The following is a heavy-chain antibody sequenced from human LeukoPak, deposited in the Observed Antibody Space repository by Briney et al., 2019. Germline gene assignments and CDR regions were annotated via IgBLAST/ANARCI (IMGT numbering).Heavy chain of an antibody. J-gene: IGHJ4*02. D-gene: IGHD1-26*01. CDR3: ARQSLGASGLDH. CDR1: GFTFSSYH. Sequence: GGSLRLSCAVSGFTFSSYHMHWVRQAPNKGLDWVAVVPHDGSSASHAASVNGRFTISRDNSKDTVFLQMNSLRVDDTAIYYCARQSLGASGLDHWGQGVLVTVSS. V-gene: IGHV3-30*04. CDR2: VPHDGSSA.